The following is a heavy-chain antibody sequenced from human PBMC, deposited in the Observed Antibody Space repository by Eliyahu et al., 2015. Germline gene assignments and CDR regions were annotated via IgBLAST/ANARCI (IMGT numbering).Heavy chain of an antibody. CDR2: INAGNGNT. CDR3: ARLGVVPAAITYYYYYYMDV. J-gene: IGHJ6*03. Sequence: QVQLVQSGAEVKKPGASVXVSCXASGYTFTSXXXHWXRQAPGQRLEWMGWINAGNGNTKXXQKFQGRVTITRDTSASTAYMELSSLRSEDTAVYYCARLGVVPAAITYYYYYYMDVWGKGTTVTVSS. D-gene: IGHD2-2*01. V-gene: IGHV1-3*01. CDR1: GYTFTSXX.